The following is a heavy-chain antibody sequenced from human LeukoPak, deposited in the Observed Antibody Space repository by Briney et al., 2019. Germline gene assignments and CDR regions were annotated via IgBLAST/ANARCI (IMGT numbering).Heavy chain of an antibody. CDR2: IYPGDSDT. CDR1: GYSFTSNW. J-gene: IGHJ4*02. V-gene: IGHV5-51*01. D-gene: IGHD3-3*01. CDR3: ARVQRFLEWFDFDY. Sequence: GASLKISCKGSGYSFTSNWIGWVRQLPGKGLEWMGIIYPGDSDTRYSPSFQGQVTISADKSISTAYLQWSSLKASDTAMYYCARVQRFLEWFDFDYWGQGTLVTVSS.